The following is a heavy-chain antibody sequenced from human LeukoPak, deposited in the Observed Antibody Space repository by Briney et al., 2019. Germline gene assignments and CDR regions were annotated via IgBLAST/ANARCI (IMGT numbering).Heavy chain of an antibody. D-gene: IGHD1-26*01. Sequence: GASVKVSCKASGYTFTAYYIHWVRQAPGQGLEWMGWINPNSGGTNYAQKFQGRVTMTRDTSISTAYMELSRLRSDDTAVYYCASSLGGSYSGRWAFDIWGQGTMVTVSS. V-gene: IGHV1-2*02. CDR2: INPNSGGT. J-gene: IGHJ3*02. CDR3: ASSLGGSYSGRWAFDI. CDR1: GYTFTAYY.